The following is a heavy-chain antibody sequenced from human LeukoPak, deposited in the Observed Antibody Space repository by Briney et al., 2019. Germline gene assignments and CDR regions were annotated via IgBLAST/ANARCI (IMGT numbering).Heavy chain of an antibody. CDR1: GYTFTNYY. Sequence: GASVKVSCKASGYTFTNYYMHWVRQAPGQGLEWMGIINPSGGSTSYAQKFRGRVTMTRDMSTSTVYMELSSLRSEDTAVYYCARSYSSSWYGYFQHWGQGTLVTVSS. CDR3: ARSYSSSWYGYFQH. CDR2: INPSGGST. V-gene: IGHV1-46*01. D-gene: IGHD6-13*01. J-gene: IGHJ1*01.